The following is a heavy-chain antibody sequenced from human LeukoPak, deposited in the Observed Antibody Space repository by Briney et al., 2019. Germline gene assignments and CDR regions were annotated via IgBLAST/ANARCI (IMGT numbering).Heavy chain of an antibody. Sequence: SETLSLTCTVSGYSISSGYYWGWIRQPPGKGLEWIGSIYHSGSTYYNPSLKSRVTISVDTSKNQFSLKLSSVTAADTAVYYCARTTEGYCRSISCYGFDYYYYMDVWGKGTTVTISS. CDR2: IYHSGST. CDR3: ARTTEGYCRSISCYGFDYYYYMDV. V-gene: IGHV4-38-2*02. D-gene: IGHD2-2*01. CDR1: GYSISSGYY. J-gene: IGHJ6*03.